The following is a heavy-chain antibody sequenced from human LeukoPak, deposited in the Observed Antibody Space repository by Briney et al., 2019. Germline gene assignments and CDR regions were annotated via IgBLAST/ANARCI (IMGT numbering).Heavy chain of an antibody. J-gene: IGHJ6*02. CDR1: GYTFASYY. CDR3: ARAGGGDGYNFDFGMDV. Sequence: ASVKVSCKASGYTFASYYMHWVRQAPGQGLEWMGIIDPSGDNRSYAQKFQGRIIMTRDTSTSTVYMDLSSLRSEDTAVYFCARAGGGDGYNFDFGMDVWGQGTTVIVSS. CDR2: IDPSGDNR. D-gene: IGHD5-12*01. V-gene: IGHV1-46*01.